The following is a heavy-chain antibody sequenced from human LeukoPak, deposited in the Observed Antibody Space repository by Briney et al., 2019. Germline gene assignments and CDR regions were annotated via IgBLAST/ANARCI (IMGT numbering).Heavy chain of an antibody. J-gene: IGHJ3*02. CDR3: ASRYYDSSSGAFDI. D-gene: IGHD3-22*01. CDR1: GGSISSGSYY. Sequence: SETLSLTCTVSGGSISSGSYYWSWIRQHAGKGLEWIGRIYTSGSTNYNPSLKSRVTISVDTSKNQFSLKLSSVTAADTAVYYCASRYYDSSSGAFDIWGQGTMVTVSS. V-gene: IGHV4-61*02. CDR2: IYTSGST.